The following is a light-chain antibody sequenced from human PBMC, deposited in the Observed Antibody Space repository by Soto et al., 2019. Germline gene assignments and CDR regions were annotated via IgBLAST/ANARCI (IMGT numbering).Light chain of an antibody. CDR1: SSNIGHNY. V-gene: IGLV1-51*01. Sequence: QSVLTQPPSVSAAPGQKVTISCSGSSSNIGHNYVSWYQQVPGTAPKLLIYDNDERPPGIPDRFSGSKSGTSATLAITGLQTGDEVDYYCGTWDSLSARGVFGGGTKLTVL. CDR3: GTWDSLSARGV. J-gene: IGLJ3*02. CDR2: DND.